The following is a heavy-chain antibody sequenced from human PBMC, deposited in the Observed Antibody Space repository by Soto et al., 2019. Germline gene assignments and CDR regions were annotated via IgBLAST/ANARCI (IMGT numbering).Heavy chain of an antibody. V-gene: IGHV4-4*07. CDR2: VYTSGST. J-gene: IGHJ6*02. Sequence: QVQLQESGPGLVKPSETLSLTCTVSGGSISSYYWSWIRQPAGKGLEWIGRVYTSGSTNYNPSLRIRVTMSVDTSKNQFSLKLNSVTAADTAVYYCARDRPIVATSGYGMDVWGQGTAVTVSS. CDR3: ARDRPIVATSGYGMDV. CDR1: GGSISSYY. D-gene: IGHD5-12*01.